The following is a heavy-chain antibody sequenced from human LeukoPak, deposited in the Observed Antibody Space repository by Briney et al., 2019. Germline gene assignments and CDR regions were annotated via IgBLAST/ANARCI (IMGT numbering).Heavy chain of an antibody. V-gene: IGHV3-66*01. J-gene: IGHJ4*02. D-gene: IGHD1-1*01. Sequence: GGSLRLSCAAPGFSVSRNYMTWVRQAPGEGLEWVSLIYSGGSTSYADSVKGRFTISRDNSKNTLYLQMNSLRAEDTAVYYCARKTDHQTGGDYWGQGTLVTVSS. CDR2: IYSGGST. CDR1: GFSVSRNY. CDR3: ARKTDHQTGGDY.